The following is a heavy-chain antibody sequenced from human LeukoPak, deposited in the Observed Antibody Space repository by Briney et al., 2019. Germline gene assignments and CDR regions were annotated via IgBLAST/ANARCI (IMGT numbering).Heavy chain of an antibody. Sequence: ASVKVSCKVSGYTFTDYYMHWVQQAPGKGLEWMGLVDPEDGETIYAEKFQGRVTITADMSTDTAYMELSSLRSEDTAVYYCATGESYTTSFDYWGQGTLVTVSS. D-gene: IGHD1-1*01. CDR2: VDPEDGET. V-gene: IGHV1-69-2*01. J-gene: IGHJ4*02. CDR3: ATGESYTTSFDY. CDR1: GYTFTDYY.